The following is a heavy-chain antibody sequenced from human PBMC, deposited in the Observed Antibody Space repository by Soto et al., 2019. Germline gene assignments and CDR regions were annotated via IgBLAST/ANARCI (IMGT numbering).Heavy chain of an antibody. Sequence: QVQLVESGGGVVQPGRSLRLSCAASGFTFSSYGMHWVRQAPGKGLEWVAVIWYDGSNKYYADSVKGRFTISRDNSKNTLYLQMNSLRAEDTAVYYCAREQQLDGGGFDYWGQGTLVTVSS. V-gene: IGHV3-33*01. CDR3: AREQQLDGGGFDY. D-gene: IGHD6-13*01. CDR2: IWYDGSNK. J-gene: IGHJ4*02. CDR1: GFTFSSYG.